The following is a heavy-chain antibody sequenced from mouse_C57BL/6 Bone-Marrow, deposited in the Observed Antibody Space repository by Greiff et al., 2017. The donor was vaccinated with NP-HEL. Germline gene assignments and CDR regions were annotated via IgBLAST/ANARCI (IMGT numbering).Heavy chain of an antibody. J-gene: IGHJ1*03. CDR2: INPSSGYT. Sequence: QVHVKQSGAELARPGASVKMSCKASGYTFTSYTMHWVKQRPGQGLEWIGYINPSSGYTKYNQKFKDKATLTADKSSSTAYMQLSSLTSEDSAVYYCARRRYFEVWGTGTTVTVSS. CDR1: GYTFTSYT. CDR3: ARRRYFEV. V-gene: IGHV1-4*01.